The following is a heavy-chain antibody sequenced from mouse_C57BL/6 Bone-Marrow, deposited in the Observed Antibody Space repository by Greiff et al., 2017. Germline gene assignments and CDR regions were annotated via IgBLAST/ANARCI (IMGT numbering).Heavy chain of an antibody. D-gene: IGHD5-1*01. J-gene: IGHJ3*01. CDR3: ARSVSTAFAY. CDR2: IDPNSGGT. Sequence: QVQLQQPGAELVKPGASVKLSCKASGYTFTSYWMHWVKQRPGRGLEWIGRIDPNSGGTKYNEKFKSKATLTVDKPSSTAYMQLSSLTSADSAVYYCARSVSTAFAYWGQGTLVTVSA. CDR1: GYTFTSYW. V-gene: IGHV1-72*01.